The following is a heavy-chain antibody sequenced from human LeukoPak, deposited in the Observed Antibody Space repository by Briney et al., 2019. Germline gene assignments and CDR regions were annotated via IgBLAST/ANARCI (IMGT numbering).Heavy chain of an antibody. CDR3: ARGKDPQTYYYGSGSYSCWFDP. D-gene: IGHD3-10*01. V-gene: IGHV3-48*03. J-gene: IGHJ5*02. CDR1: GFTFSSYE. Sequence: GGSLRLSCAASGFTFSSYEMNWVRQAPGKGLEWVSYISSSSSTIYYADSVKGRFTISRDNAKNSLYLQMNSLRAEDTAVYYCARGKDPQTYYYGSGSYSCWFDPWGQGTLVTVSS. CDR2: ISSSSSTI.